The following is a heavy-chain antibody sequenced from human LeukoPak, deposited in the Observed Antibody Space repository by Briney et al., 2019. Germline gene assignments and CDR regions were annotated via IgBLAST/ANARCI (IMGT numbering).Heavy chain of an antibody. J-gene: IGHJ6*03. CDR1: GYTFTSYY. CDR2: INPSGGST. V-gene: IGHV1-46*01. D-gene: IGHD3-10*01. Sequence: ASVKVSCKASGYTFTSYYMHWVRQAPGQGLEWMGIINPSGGSTSYAQKFQGRVTMTRDMSTSTVYMELSSLRSEDAAVYYCARDKDYYGSGSYYTPYYMDVWGKGTTVTVSS. CDR3: ARDKDYYGSGSYYTPYYMDV.